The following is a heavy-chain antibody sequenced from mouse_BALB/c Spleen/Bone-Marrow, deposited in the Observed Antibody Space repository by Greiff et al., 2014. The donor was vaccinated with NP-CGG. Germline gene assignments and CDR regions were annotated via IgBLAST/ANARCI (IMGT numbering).Heavy chain of an antibody. D-gene: IGHD5-1*01. CDR1: GYSFTAYT. V-gene: IGHV1-18*01. CDR2: INPYNGGT. J-gene: IGHJ4*01. Sequence: EVKLMESGPELVKPGASMRISCRASGYSFTAYTMNWVKQSHGKNLEWIGLINPYNGGTSYNQKFKGKATLTVDKSSSTAYMELLSLTSEDSAVYYCASWSTTGAMDYWGQETSVTVSS. CDR3: ASWSTTGAMDY.